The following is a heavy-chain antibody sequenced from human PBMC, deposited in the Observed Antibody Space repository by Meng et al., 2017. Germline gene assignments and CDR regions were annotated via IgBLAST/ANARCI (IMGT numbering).Heavy chain of an antibody. CDR1: GDPVSSDSAA. CDR2: TYYRSKWYN. CDR3: ASGWSMFQT. Sequence: QLQTSGPGLMKLSQTLPLPCAISGDPVSSDSAAWNWIRQSPSRGLEWLGRTYYRSKWYNDFAVSVKSRIIINPDTSKNHFSLQLNSVTPEDTAVYYCASGWSMFQTWGQGTLVTVSS. V-gene: IGHV6-1*01. D-gene: IGHD3-10*02. J-gene: IGHJ4*02.